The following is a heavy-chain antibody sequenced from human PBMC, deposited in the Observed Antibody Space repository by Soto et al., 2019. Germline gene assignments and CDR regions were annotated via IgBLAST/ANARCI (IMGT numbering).Heavy chain of an antibody. J-gene: IGHJ6*02. CDR2: IVVGSGNT. D-gene: IGHD1-26*01. Sequence: GASVKVSCKASGFTFTSSAVQWVRQARGQRLEWIGWIVVGSGNTNYAQKFQERVTITRDMSTSTAYMELSSLRSEDTAVYYCAADPNSGSYHYYGMDVWGQGTTVTISS. CDR3: AADPNSGSYHYYGMDV. V-gene: IGHV1-58*01. CDR1: GFTFTSSA.